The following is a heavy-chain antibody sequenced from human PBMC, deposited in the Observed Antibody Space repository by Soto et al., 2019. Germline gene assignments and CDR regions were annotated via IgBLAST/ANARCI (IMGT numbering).Heavy chain of an antibody. V-gene: IGHV3-48*02. D-gene: IGHD2-15*01. J-gene: IGHJ4*02. CDR1: GFTFSSYN. Sequence: EMQLVESGGGLVQPGGSLRLSCAASGFTFSSYNMNWVRQAPGKGLEWVSYISSSSSTKYYADSVKGRFTISRDNAKNSLYLQMNSLRDEDTAVDYCARDVVEGIQLPWSWGQGTLVTVSS. CDR3: ARDVVEGIQLPWS. CDR2: ISSSSSTK.